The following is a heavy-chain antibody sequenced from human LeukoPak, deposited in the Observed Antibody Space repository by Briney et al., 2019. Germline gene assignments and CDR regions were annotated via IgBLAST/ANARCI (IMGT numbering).Heavy chain of an antibody. CDR2: IYYSGST. CDR3: ARDHKSDYYDSSGYYVYALDI. Sequence: PSETLSLTCAVYGGSFSGYYWSWIRQPPGKGLEWIGYIYYSGSTNYNPSLKSRVTISVDTSKNQFSLKLSSVTAADTAVYYCARDHKSDYYDSSGYYVYALDIWGQGTMVTVSS. CDR1: GGSFSGYY. D-gene: IGHD3-22*01. J-gene: IGHJ3*02. V-gene: IGHV4-59*01.